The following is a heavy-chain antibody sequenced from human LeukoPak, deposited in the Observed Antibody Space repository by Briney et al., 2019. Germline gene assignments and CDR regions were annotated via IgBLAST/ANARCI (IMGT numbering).Heavy chain of an antibody. D-gene: IGHD6-13*01. CDR2: ITSSNRNK. Sequence: EPLRPPCAASCFTFSSYSMKWLRQSPRKGLVWVSLITSSNRNKYYPDSVNGPFNISRANAKNSLYLQLSSLTAEDTAVYYCARVVSSWCLDCWGQGTLVTVSS. V-gene: IGHV3-48*01. CDR3: ARVVSSWCLDC. CDR1: CFTFSSYS. J-gene: IGHJ4*02.